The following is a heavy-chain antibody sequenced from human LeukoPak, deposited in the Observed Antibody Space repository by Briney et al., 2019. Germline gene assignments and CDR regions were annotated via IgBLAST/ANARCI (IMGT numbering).Heavy chain of an antibody. CDR3: AKGVSSSWSNDAFDI. J-gene: IGHJ3*02. CDR1: GFTFSRRD. V-gene: IGHV3-30*18. D-gene: IGHD6-13*01. Sequence: PGGSLRLSCVASGFTFSRRDMNWVRQAPGKGLEWVAVISYDGSNKYYADSVKGRFTISRDNSKNTLYLQMNSLRTEDTAVYYCAKGVSSSWSNDAFDIWGQGTMVTVSS. CDR2: ISYDGSNK.